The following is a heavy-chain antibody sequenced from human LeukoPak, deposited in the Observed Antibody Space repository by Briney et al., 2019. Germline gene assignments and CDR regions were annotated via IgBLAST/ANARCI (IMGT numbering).Heavy chain of an antibody. CDR1: GFTFSSYW. Sequence: GGSLRLSCAASGFTFSSYWMHWVRQAPGKGLVWVSRINSDGSSTSYADSVKGRFTISRDKAKNTLYLQMNSLRAEDTAVYYCARGGWYKSGLDYWGQGTLVTVSS. CDR2: INSDGSST. V-gene: IGHV3-74*01. D-gene: IGHD6-19*01. CDR3: ARGGWYKSGLDY. J-gene: IGHJ4*02.